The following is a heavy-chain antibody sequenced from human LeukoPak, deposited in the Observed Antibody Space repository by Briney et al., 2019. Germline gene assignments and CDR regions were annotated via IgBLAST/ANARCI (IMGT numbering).Heavy chain of an antibody. D-gene: IGHD2-15*01. V-gene: IGHV3-30-3*01. CDR3: ARAGSRYCSGGSCYVPHY. CDR2: ISYDGSNK. CDR1: GFTFSSYA. Sequence: PGGSLRLSCAASGFTFSSYAMHWVRQAPGKGLEWVAVISYDGSNKYYADSVKGRFTISRDNSKNTLYLQMNSLRAEDTAVYYCARAGSRYCSGGSCYVPHYWGQGTLVTVSS. J-gene: IGHJ4*02.